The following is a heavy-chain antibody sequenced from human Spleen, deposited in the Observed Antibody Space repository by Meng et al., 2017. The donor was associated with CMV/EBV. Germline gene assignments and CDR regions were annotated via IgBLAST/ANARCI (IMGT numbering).Heavy chain of an antibody. CDR3: ARDGSYDFWSDPLLGGMDV. V-gene: IGHV4-61*01. J-gene: IGHJ6*02. D-gene: IGHD3-3*01. Sequence: SETLSLTCTVSGGSVSSGSYYWTWIRQSPGKGLEWIGYISYTGKTNYNPSLKSRVTISVHTSKNQFSLNLISVTAADTAVYYCARDGSYDFWSDPLLGGMDVWGQGTTVTVSS. CDR2: ISYTGKT. CDR1: GGSVSSGSYY.